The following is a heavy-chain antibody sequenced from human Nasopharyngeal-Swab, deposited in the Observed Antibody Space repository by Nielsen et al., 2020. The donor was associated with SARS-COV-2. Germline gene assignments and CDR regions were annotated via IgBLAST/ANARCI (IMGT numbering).Heavy chain of an antibody. Sequence: GEARKISRAATEFTLRGDAMHRGSKGTGKGPEWAGHIKSKANSYATTYAASVKGRFTISRDDSKNTAFLQMNSLETEDTAVYYCTRSGAYSSGWFLGDYWGQGTLVTVSS. CDR2: IKSKANSYAT. CDR1: EFTLRGDA. V-gene: IGHV3-73*01. D-gene: IGHD6-19*01. J-gene: IGHJ4*02. CDR3: TRSGAYSSGWFLGDY.